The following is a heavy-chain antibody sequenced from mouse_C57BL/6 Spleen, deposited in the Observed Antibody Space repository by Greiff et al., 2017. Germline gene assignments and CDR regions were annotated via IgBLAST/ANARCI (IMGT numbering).Heavy chain of an antibody. V-gene: IGHV1-59*01. CDR3: ARSLSTMVTTGFAY. J-gene: IGHJ3*01. CDR2: IDPSDSYT. Sequence: QVQLKQPGAELVRPGTSVKLSCKASGYTFTSYWMHWVKQRPGQGLEWIGVIDPSDSYTNYNQKFKGKATLTVDTSSSTAYMQLSSLTSEDSAVYYCARSLSTMVTTGFAYWGQGTLVTVSA. D-gene: IGHD2-2*01. CDR1: GYTFTSYW.